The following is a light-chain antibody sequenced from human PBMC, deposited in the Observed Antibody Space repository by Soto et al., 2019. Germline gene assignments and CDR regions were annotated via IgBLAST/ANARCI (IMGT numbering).Light chain of an antibody. Sequence: QSALTQPASASGSPGQSITISCTGTSSDVGGYNYVSWYQQHPGKAPKLMIYDVSNRPSGVSNRFSGSKSGNTASLTISGLQAEDEADYYCSSYTSSSTSRYVFGTGTKLTVL. V-gene: IGLV2-14*01. CDR1: SSDVGGYNY. CDR3: SSYTSSSTSRYV. J-gene: IGLJ1*01. CDR2: DVS.